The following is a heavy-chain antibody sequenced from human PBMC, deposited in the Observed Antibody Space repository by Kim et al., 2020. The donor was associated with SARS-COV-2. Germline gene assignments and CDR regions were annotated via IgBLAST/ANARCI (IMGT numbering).Heavy chain of an antibody. Sequence: GGSLRLSCAASGFTFSSYGMHWVRQAPGKGLEWVAVISYDGSNKYYADSVKGRFTISRDNSKNTLYLQMNSLRAEDTAVYYCAKDRGFYSSLLDYWGQGTLVTVSS. CDR1: GFTFSSYG. D-gene: IGHD6-13*01. V-gene: IGHV3-30*18. CDR2: ISYDGSNK. J-gene: IGHJ4*02. CDR3: AKDRGFYSSLLDY.